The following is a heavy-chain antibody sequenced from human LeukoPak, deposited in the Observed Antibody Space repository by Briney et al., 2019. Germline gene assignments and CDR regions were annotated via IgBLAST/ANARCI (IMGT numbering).Heavy chain of an antibody. CDR3: AREGQQLAVAAFDI. CDR2: MDYSGSA. CDR1: GGSISDYY. J-gene: IGHJ3*02. Sequence: SEPLSLTCSVSGGSISDYYWSWIRLSPGTGLEWIGYMDYSGSAAYNPSLRGRVTISIDTSKKQFSLEVTSVTAADTAVYFCAREGQQLAVAAFDIWGQGTMVTVSS. D-gene: IGHD6-13*01. V-gene: IGHV4-59*12.